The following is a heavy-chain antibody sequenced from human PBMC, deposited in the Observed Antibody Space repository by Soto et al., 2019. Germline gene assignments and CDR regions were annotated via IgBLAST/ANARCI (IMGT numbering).Heavy chain of an antibody. V-gene: IGHV1-18*01. CDR2: ISAYNGNT. CDR1: GYTFTSYG. Sequence: QVQLVQSGAEVKKPGASVKVSCKASGYTFTSYGISWVRQAPGQGLEWMGWISAYNGNTNYAQKRQGRGTMTTDTSTCRAYMELRSLRSDDTAVYYCASGGYSSSGFYYYFGMDVWGQGTTVTVSS. CDR3: ASGGYSSSGFYYYFGMDV. J-gene: IGHJ6*02. D-gene: IGHD6-6*01.